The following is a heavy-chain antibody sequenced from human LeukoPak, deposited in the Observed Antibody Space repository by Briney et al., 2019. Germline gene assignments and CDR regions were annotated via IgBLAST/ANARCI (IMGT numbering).Heavy chain of an antibody. D-gene: IGHD3-22*01. CDR2: ISGSGSTI. V-gene: IGHV3-48*03. Sequence: GGSLRHSRAASGFTFSSYEMNWVRQAPGKGLEWVSYISGSGSTIYYADSVKGRFTISRDNAKNSLYLQMNSLRAEDTAVYYCAAYYYDSSVSRAFDIWGQGTMVTVSS. CDR1: GFTFSSYE. J-gene: IGHJ3*02. CDR3: AAYYYDSSVSRAFDI.